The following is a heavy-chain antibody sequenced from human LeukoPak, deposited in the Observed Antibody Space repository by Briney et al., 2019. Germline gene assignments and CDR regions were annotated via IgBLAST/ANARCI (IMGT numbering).Heavy chain of an antibody. CDR1: GYTFTSYA. D-gene: IGHD6-19*01. V-gene: IGHV1-3*01. CDR2: INAGNGNT. CDR3: ARGGDRIAVAGTPPYYFDY. J-gene: IGHJ4*02. Sequence: GASVKVSCKASGYTFTSYAMHWVRQAPGQRLEWMGWINAGNGNTKYSQKFQGRVTMTTDTSTSTAYMELRSLRSDDTAVYYCARGGDRIAVAGTPPYYFDYWGQGTLVTVSS.